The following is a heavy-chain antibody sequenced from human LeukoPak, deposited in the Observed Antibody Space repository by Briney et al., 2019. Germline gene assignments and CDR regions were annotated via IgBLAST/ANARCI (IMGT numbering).Heavy chain of an antibody. CDR2: ISYDGSNK. CDR1: GLTFSSYG. J-gene: IGHJ4*02. Sequence: GGSLRLSCAASGLTFSSYGMHWVRQAPGKGLEWVAVISYDGSNKYYADSVKGRFTISRDNSKNTLYLQMNSLRAEDTAVYYCAKDLGAEVGVDYWGQGTLVTVSS. D-gene: IGHD3-3*01. V-gene: IGHV3-30*18. CDR3: AKDLGAEVGVDY.